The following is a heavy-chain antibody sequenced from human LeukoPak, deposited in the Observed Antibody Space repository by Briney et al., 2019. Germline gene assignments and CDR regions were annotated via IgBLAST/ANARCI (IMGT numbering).Heavy chain of an antibody. CDR3: ARDGNERYFDY. CDR1: GFTFSSHW. Sequence: GGSLRLSCAASGFTFSSHWMTWVRQAPGKGLEWVAVIWYDGSNKYYADSVKGRFTISRDNSKNTLYLQMNSLRAEDTAVYYCARDGNERYFDYWGQGTLVTVSS. V-gene: IGHV3-33*08. J-gene: IGHJ4*02. CDR2: IWYDGSNK. D-gene: IGHD1-1*01.